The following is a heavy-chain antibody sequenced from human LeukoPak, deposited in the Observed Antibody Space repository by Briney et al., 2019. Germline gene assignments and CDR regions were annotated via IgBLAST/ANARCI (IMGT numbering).Heavy chain of an antibody. V-gene: IGHV3-23*01. CDR2: ISGSGGST. Sequence: PGGSLRLSCAASGFTFSSYAMSWVRQAPGKGLEWVSAISGSGGSTYYADSVKGRFTISRDNSKNTLYLQMNSLRAEDTAVYYCAKDCTGRQSSGLIDYWGQGTLVTVSS. D-gene: IGHD3-22*01. J-gene: IGHJ4*02. CDR3: AKDCTGRQSSGLIDY. CDR1: GFTFSSYA.